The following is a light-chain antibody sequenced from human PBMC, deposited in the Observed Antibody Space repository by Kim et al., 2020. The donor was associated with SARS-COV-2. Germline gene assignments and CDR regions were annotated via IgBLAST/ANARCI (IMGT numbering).Light chain of an antibody. J-gene: IGKJ4*01. V-gene: IGKV1-16*02. CDR1: QGIRNS. CDR2: AAS. CDR3: QQYDNYPLT. Sequence: SAAVGDRVTIPCRASQGIRNSLAWFQLKPGKAPKSLISAASSLQSGVPSKFSGSGSGTDFTLTISSLQPEDFATYYCQQYDNYPLTFGGVTKLEI.